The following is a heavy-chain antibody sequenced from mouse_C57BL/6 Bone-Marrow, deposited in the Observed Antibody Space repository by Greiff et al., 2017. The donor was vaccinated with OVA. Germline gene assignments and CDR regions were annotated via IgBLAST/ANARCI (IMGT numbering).Heavy chain of an antibody. CDR1: GYTFTSYW. CDR2: IHPNSGST. V-gene: IGHV1-64*01. D-gene: IGHD1-1*01. J-gene: IGHJ3*01. Sequence: VQLQQPGAELVKPGASVKLSCKASGYTFTSYWMHWVKLRPGQGLEWIGMIHPNSGSTNYNEKFKSKATLTVDKSSSTAYMQLSSLTSEDSAVYYCAREGDYYGSSPFAYWGQGTLVTVSA. CDR3: AREGDYYGSSPFAY.